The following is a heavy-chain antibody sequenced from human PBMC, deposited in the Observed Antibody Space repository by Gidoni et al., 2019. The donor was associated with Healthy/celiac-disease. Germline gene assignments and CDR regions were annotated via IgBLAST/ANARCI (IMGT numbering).Heavy chain of an antibody. V-gene: IGHV5-51*01. J-gene: IGHJ3*02. CDR3: ARLMEESTGYGEAFDI. Sequence: GSGYSFTSYWIGWVRQMPGKGLEWMGIIYPGDSDTRYRPSFQGQVTISADKSISTAYLQWSSLKASDTAMYYCARLMEESTGYGEAFDIWGQGTMVTVSS. CDR1: GYSFTSYW. D-gene: IGHD3-10*01. CDR2: IYPGDSDT.